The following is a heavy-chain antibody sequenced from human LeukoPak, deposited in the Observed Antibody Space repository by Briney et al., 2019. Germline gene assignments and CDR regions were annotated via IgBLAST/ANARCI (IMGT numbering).Heavy chain of an antibody. CDR1: VGCISSGSYY. J-gene: IGHJ6*04. D-gene: IGHD3-3*01. CDR3: ARDYSAIFGV. V-gene: IGHV4-61*02. Sequence: PSETLSLTCTVSVGCISSGSYYWNWIRQPAGKGLEWIGRIYTSGSTNYNPSVKSRVTISVDTSKNQFSLKLSSVTAADTAVYYCARDYSAIFGVWGKGTTVTVSS. CDR2: IYTSGST.